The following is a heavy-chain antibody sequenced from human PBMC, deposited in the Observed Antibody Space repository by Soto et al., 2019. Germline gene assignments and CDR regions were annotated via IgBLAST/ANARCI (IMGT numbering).Heavy chain of an antibody. CDR3: ARESGFSGYDGYYFDY. J-gene: IGHJ4*02. Sequence: XETLSLTCAVDGGSFSGYYWSWIRQPPGKGLDWIGEINHSGSTNYNPSLKSRVTISVDTSKNQFSLKLSSVTAADTAVYYCARESGFSGYDGYYFDYWGQGTLVTVSS. CDR2: INHSGST. V-gene: IGHV4-34*01. D-gene: IGHD5-12*01. CDR1: GGSFSGYY.